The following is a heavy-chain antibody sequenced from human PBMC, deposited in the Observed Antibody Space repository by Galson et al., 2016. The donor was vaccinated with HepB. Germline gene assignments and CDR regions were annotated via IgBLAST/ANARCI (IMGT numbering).Heavy chain of an antibody. D-gene: IGHD3-10*01. CDR3: TSGLVRGVISF. CDR2: IFYSGSS. CDR1: GGSINRSPSY. J-gene: IGHJ4*02. V-gene: IGHV4-31*03. Sequence: TLSLTCTVSGGSINRSPSYWAWIRQHPGKGLEWIGYIFYSGSSYYNPSLKSRVTISVDTSKNQFSLKLSSVTAADTAVYHCTSGLVRGVISFWGQGFLVSVSS.